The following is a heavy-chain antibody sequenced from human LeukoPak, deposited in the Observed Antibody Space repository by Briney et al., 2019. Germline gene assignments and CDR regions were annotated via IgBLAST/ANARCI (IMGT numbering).Heavy chain of an antibody. Sequence: GGSLRLSCAASGFTFGSFEMNWVRQAPGKGLEWVSYISDSGTTIYYADSVKGRFTISRDNAKNSLYLQMNSLRAEDTALYYCARGIDDGDNWFDPWGQGTLVTVSS. V-gene: IGHV3-48*03. CDR3: ARGIDDGDNWFDP. CDR1: GFTFGSFE. J-gene: IGHJ5*02. D-gene: IGHD1-1*01. CDR2: ISDSGTTI.